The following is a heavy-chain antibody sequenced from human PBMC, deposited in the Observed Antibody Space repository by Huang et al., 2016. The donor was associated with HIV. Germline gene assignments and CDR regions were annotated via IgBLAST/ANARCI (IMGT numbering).Heavy chain of an antibody. D-gene: IGHD6-25*01. V-gene: IGHV3-30*02. CDR3: AKDLAVDRYYYMDV. CDR1: GFTFSSYG. Sequence: QVQLVESGGGVVQPGGSLRLSCSASGFTFSSYGMHWVRQAPGKGLEWVACIRYDGSNKYYADSVKGRFTISRDNSKNTLYLQMNSLRAEDTAVYYCAKDLAVDRYYYMDVWGKGTTVTVSS. CDR2: IRYDGSNK. J-gene: IGHJ6*03.